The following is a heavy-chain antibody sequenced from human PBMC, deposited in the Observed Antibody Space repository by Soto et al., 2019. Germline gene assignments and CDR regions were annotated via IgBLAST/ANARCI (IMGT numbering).Heavy chain of an antibody. Sequence: QVQLQESGPGLVKPSETLSLTCTVSGGSISSYYWSWIRQPPGKGLEWIGYFYYIGSTNYNPSLKSRVTISVDTSKNQFSMKLSSVTAADPAVYYCARGGWKLFDYWGQGTLVTVSS. CDR2: FYYIGST. J-gene: IGHJ4*02. CDR3: ARGGWKLFDY. D-gene: IGHD6-19*01. CDR1: GGSISSYY. V-gene: IGHV4-59*01.